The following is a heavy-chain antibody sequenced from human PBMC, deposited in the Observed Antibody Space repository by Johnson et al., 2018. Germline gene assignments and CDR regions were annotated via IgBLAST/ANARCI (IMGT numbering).Heavy chain of an antibody. CDR3: AKGGVMEGEYYGPFQY. V-gene: IGHV3-30*18. CDR2: ISYDGSKK. Sequence: QVQLVQSGGGVVEPGRSLRLSCVASGLTFSSYGMHWVRPAPGKGLEWVAVISYDGSKKYYADSVKGRFTIPRDNSKNTLDLHMKSLRAEDTAVYYCAKGGVMEGEYYGPFQYWGPGTLVTVSS. CDR1: GLTFSSYG. J-gene: IGHJ1*01. D-gene: IGHD2/OR15-2a*01.